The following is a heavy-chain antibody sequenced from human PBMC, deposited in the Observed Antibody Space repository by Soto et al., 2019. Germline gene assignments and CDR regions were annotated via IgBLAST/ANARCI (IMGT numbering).Heavy chain of an antibody. CDR2: INADNGNT. V-gene: IGHV1-3*01. CDR3: ARVGYCSGGSCYSDHYYYYMDV. J-gene: IGHJ6*03. Sequence: ASVKVSCKAVGYTFTYYAMQWVRQAPGQRLEWMGRINADNGNTRYSQKFQGRVTITRDTSASTAYMDLSSLRSEDTAVYYCARVGYCSGGSCYSDHYYYYMDVWGKGTTVTVSS. CDR1: GYTFTYYA. D-gene: IGHD2-15*01.